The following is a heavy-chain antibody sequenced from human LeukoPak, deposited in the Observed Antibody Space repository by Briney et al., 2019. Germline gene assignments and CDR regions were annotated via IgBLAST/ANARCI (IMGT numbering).Heavy chain of an antibody. CDR1: GGSFSGYY. Sequence: SETLSLTCAVYGGSFSGYYWSWIRQPPGKGLEWIGEINHSGSTNYNPSLKSRVTISVDTSKNQFSLKLSSVTAADMAVYYCARGQGRRGGATPGRLDYWGQGTLVTVSS. V-gene: IGHV4-34*01. CDR2: INHSGST. CDR3: ARGQGRRGGATPGRLDY. J-gene: IGHJ4*02. D-gene: IGHD1-26*01.